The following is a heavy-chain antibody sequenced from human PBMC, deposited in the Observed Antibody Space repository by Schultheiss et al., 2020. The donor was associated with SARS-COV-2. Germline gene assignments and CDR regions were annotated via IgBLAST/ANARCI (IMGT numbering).Heavy chain of an antibody. D-gene: IGHD3-10*01. V-gene: IGHV3-23*01. CDR2: ISGSGGST. Sequence: GGSLRLSCAASGFTFSSYAMSWVRQAPGKGLEWVSAISGSGGSTYYADSVKGRFTISRDNSKNTLYLQMNSLKTEDTAVYYCTTRWFGELLAFDIWGQGTMVTGSS. J-gene: IGHJ3*02. CDR1: GFTFSSYA. CDR3: TTRWFGELLAFDI.